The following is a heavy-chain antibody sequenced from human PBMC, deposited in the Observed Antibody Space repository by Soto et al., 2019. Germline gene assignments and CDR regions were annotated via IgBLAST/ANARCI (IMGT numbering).Heavy chain of an antibody. CDR2: INPNSGGT. J-gene: IGHJ6*02. Sequence: QVQLVQSGAEVKKPGASVKVSCKASGYTFTGYYMHWVRQAPGQGLEWMGWINPNSGGTNYAQKFQGWVTMTRDTSISTAYMELSRLRSDDTAVYYCARELENALWFGGYGMDVWGQGTTVTVSS. D-gene: IGHD3-10*01. V-gene: IGHV1-2*04. CDR1: GYTFTGYY. CDR3: ARELENALWFGGYGMDV.